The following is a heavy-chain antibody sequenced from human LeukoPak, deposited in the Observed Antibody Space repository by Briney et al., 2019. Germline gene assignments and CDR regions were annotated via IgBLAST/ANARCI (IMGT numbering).Heavy chain of an antibody. CDR1: GGSISSHY. CDR3: ARATYDFWSGYYYYYYYYMDA. CDR2: IYYSGST. Sequence: IPSETLSLTCTVSGGSISSHYWSWIRQPPGKGLEWIGYIYYSGSTNYNPPLKSRVTISVDTSKNQFSLKLSSVTAADTAVYYCARATYDFWSGYYYYYYYYMDAWGEGTTVTVSS. D-gene: IGHD3-3*01. J-gene: IGHJ6*03. V-gene: IGHV4-59*11.